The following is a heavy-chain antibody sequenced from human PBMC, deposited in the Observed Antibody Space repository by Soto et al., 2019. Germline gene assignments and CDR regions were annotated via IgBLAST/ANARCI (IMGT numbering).Heavy chain of an antibody. V-gene: IGHV3-23*01. Sequence: EVQLLESGGGLVQPGGSLRLSCAASGFTFSSYAMSWVRQAPGKGLEWVSAISGSGGSTYYADSVKGRFTISRDNSKNTLYLQMNSRRAEDTAVYYCAKDLYDSSGYYYSHWGQGTLVTVSS. CDR3: AKDLYDSSGYYYSH. CDR1: GFTFSSYA. J-gene: IGHJ1*01. D-gene: IGHD3-22*01. CDR2: ISGSGGST.